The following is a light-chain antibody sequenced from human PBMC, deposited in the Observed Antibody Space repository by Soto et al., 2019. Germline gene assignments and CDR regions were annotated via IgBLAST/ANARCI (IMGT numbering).Light chain of an antibody. V-gene: IGLV2-8*01. J-gene: IGLJ1*01. CDR2: EVS. Sequence: QSVLTQPASVSGSPGQSITISCTGTSSDVGGYNYVSWYQQHPGKAPKLMIYEVSKRPSGVPDRFSGSKSGNTASLTVSGLQSEDEADYYCSSYAGSNFYVFGTGTKVNVL. CDR1: SSDVGGYNY. CDR3: SSYAGSNFYV.